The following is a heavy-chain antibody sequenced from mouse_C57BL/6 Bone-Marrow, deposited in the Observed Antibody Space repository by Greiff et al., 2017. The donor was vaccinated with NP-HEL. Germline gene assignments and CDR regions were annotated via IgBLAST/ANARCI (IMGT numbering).Heavy chain of an antibody. CDR2: IYPGGGYT. D-gene: IGHD1-1*01. J-gene: IGHJ2*01. CDR1: GYTFTNYW. Sequence: QVHVKQSGAELVRPGTSVKMSCKASGYTFTNYWIGWAKQRPGHGLEWIGDIYPGGGYTNYNEKFKGKATLTADKSSSTAYMQCSSLTSEDSAIYYCARRDYGSRGAFDYWGQGTTLTVSS. CDR3: ARRDYGSRGAFDY. V-gene: IGHV1-63*01.